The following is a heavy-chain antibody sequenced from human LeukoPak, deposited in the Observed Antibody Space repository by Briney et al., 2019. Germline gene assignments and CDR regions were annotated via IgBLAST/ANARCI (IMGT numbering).Heavy chain of an antibody. CDR3: ARVTSGYSYGYFDY. Sequence: SETLSLTCTVSGGSISSHYWSWIRQPPGKGLEWIGYIYYSGSTNYNPSLKSRVTISVDTSKNQFSLKLSSVTAADTAVYYCARVTSGYSYGYFDYWGQGTLVTVSS. V-gene: IGHV4-59*11. CDR2: IYYSGST. CDR1: GGSISSHY. D-gene: IGHD5-18*01. J-gene: IGHJ4*02.